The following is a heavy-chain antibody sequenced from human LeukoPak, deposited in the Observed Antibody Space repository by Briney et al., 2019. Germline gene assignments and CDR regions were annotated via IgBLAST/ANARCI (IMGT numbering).Heavy chain of an antibody. D-gene: IGHD3-22*01. CDR1: GGSIISSTYY. V-gene: IGHV4-39*07. CDR2: LYYSGST. Sequence: SETLSLTCTVSGGSIISSTYYWGWIRQPPGKGLEWIGNLYYSGSTYYNPSLKSRVTISVDTSKNQFSLKLRSVTAADTAVYYCARSRREVAFYYDSSGYRPLPTMDVWGKGTTVTISS. CDR3: ARSRREVAFYYDSSGYRPLPTMDV. J-gene: IGHJ6*03.